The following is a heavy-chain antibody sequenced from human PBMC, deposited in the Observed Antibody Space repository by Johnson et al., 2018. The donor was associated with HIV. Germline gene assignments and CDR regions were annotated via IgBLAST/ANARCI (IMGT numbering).Heavy chain of an antibody. CDR3: ARERDDSSGYYYHDAFDI. CDR2: IYSGGST. J-gene: IGHJ3*02. D-gene: IGHD3-22*01. V-gene: IGHV3-53*01. CDR1: GFTVSSNY. Sequence: VQLVESGGGLIQPGGSLRLSCAASGFTVSSNYMSWVRQAPGKGLEWVSVIYSGGSTYYADSVKGRFTISRDNSKNTRYLQMNSLRAEDTAVYYCARERDDSSGYYYHDAFDIWGQGTMVTVSS.